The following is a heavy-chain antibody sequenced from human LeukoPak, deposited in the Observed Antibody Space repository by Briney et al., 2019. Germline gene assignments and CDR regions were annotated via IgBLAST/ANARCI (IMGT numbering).Heavy chain of an antibody. Sequence: SETLSLTCTVSGGSISSYYWSWIRQPPGKGLEWIGYIYYSGSTNYNPSLKSPVTISVDTSKNQFSLKLSSVTAADTAVYYCARGYWFYFDYWGQGTLVTVSS. V-gene: IGHV4-59*08. J-gene: IGHJ4*02. CDR3: ARGYWFYFDY. CDR2: IYYSGST. D-gene: IGHD2-8*02. CDR1: GGSISSYY.